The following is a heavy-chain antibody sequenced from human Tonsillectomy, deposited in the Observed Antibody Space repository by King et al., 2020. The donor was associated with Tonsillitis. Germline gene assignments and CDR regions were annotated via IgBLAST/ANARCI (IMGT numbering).Heavy chain of an antibody. Sequence: QLVQSGGGLVQPGGSLRLSYAASGFTFSSYAMSWVRQAPGKGLEWVSAISSSGGSTYYADSVKGRFTISRDNSKNTLYLQMNSLRAEDTAVYYCAKRVSRIVVVPAAISDYWGQGTLVTVSS. V-gene: IGHV3-23*04. CDR3: AKRVSRIVVVPAAISDY. CDR1: GFTFSSYA. CDR2: ISSSGGST. J-gene: IGHJ4*02. D-gene: IGHD2-2*02.